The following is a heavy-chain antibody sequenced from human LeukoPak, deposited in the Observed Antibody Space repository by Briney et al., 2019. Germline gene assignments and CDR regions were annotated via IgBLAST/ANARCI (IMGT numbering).Heavy chain of an antibody. Sequence: PSETLSLTCTVSGGSISSGSYYWSWIRQPAGKGLEWIGRIDISGSTNYNPSLKSRVSISVDTSKNQFSLKLSSVTAADTAVYYCARYFLRVRSGSYYFDYWGQGTLVTVSS. J-gene: IGHJ4*02. D-gene: IGHD1-26*01. CDR3: ARYFLRVRSGSYYFDY. V-gene: IGHV4-61*02. CDR2: IDISGST. CDR1: GGSISSGSYY.